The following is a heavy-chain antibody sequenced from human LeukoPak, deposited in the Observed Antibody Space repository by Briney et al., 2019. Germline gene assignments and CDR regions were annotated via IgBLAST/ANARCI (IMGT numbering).Heavy chain of an antibody. CDR1: GDSFSSNSVT. D-gene: IGHD2-2*01. Sequence: SQTLSLTCAISGDSFSSNSVTWNWIRQSPSRGLEWLGRTYYRSTWYNDYAVSVRGRVTVNPDTSKNQFSLHLNSVTPEDTAVYYCARRLTQYDCFDPWGQGILVTVSS. V-gene: IGHV6-1*01. CDR2: TYYRSTWYN. J-gene: IGHJ5*02. CDR3: ARRLTQYDCFDP.